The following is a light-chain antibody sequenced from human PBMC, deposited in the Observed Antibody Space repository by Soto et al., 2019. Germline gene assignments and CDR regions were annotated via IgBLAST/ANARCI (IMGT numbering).Light chain of an antibody. V-gene: IGKV1-9*01. J-gene: IGKJ1*01. CDR1: QGISSY. CDR2: DDS. CDR3: QQYNTLWT. Sequence: DIQLPQYPSFMYASVGDSVTITCRASQGISSYLAWYQQKPGKAPKLLIYDDSSLETGVPSRFSGGGSETEFTLTISSLQPEEFATYYCQQYNTLWTFGQGNKVDI.